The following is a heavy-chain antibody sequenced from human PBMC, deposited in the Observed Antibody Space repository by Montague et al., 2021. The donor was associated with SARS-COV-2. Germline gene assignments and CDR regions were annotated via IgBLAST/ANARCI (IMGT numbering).Heavy chain of an antibody. CDR3: ARGSGWFLEEHYFDY. J-gene: IGHJ4*02. D-gene: IGHD6-19*01. V-gene: IGHV3-53*01. CDR1: GFTVSSNY. CDR2: IYSGDTT. Sequence: SLRLSCAASGFTVSSNYMTWVRQAPGKGLEWVSVIYSGDTTSYADSVKGRFTISRDNSKNTLNLQMNSLRAEDTAVYYCARGSGWFLEEHYFDYWGQGTLVTVSS.